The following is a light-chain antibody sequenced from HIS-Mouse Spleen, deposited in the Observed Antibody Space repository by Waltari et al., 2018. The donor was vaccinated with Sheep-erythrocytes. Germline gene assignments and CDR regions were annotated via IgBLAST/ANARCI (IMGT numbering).Light chain of an antibody. J-gene: IGLJ1*01. CDR2: DVS. Sequence: PGQSITISCTGTSSDVGSYNLFSWYQQHPGTAPKLMIYDVSQRPSGVPDRFSGSKSGNTASLTISGLQAEDEADYYCCSYAGSYNHVFATGTKLTVL. CDR1: SSDVGSYNL. CDR3: CSYAGSYNHV. V-gene: IGLV2-11*01.